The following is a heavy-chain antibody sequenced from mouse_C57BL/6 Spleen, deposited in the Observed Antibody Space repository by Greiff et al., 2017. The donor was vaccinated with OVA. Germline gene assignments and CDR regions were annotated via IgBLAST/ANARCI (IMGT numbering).Heavy chain of an antibody. CDR3: ARVGYSYYFDY. CDR2: ISDGGSYT. D-gene: IGHD2-14*01. Sequence: EVQVVESGGGLVKPGGSLKLSCAASGFTFSSYAMSWVRQTPETRLEWVATISDGGSYTYYPDNVKGRFTISRDNAKNNLYLQMSHLKSEDTAMYYCARVGYSYYFDYWGQGTTLTVSS. J-gene: IGHJ2*01. CDR1: GFTFSSYA. V-gene: IGHV5-4*01.